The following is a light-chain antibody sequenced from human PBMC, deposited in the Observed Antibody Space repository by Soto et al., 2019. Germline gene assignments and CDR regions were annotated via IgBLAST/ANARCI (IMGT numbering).Light chain of an antibody. CDR3: PQLNSYPRT. CDR1: QALSSY. CDR2: GAS. Sequence: IPLTQSPSSLSASVGDRVTITCRASQALSSYLAWYQQKPGRAPNLLIYGASTLQRGVPSRFSGSGSGTDFTLTIISLQPEDFATYYCPQLNSYPRTFGQGTKVEIK. J-gene: IGKJ1*01. V-gene: IGKV1-9*01.